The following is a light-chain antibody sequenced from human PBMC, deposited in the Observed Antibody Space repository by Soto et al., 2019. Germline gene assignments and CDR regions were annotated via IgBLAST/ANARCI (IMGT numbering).Light chain of an antibody. Sequence: QTVVTQEPSLTVSPGGTVTLTCASSTGAVTSGYYPNWFQQKPGQAPRPLIYSTNNVHSWTPARFSGSLLGGKAALTLSGVQPEDEGEYYCLLYYGGAWVFGGGTKVTV. CDR1: TGAVTSGYY. CDR2: STN. V-gene: IGLV7-43*01. CDR3: LLYYGGAWV. J-gene: IGLJ3*02.